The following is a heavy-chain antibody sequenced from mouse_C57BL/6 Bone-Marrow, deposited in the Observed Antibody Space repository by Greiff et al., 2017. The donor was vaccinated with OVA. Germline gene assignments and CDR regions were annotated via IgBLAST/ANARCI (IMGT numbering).Heavy chain of an antibody. Sequence: QVQLQQSGAELVRPGASVTLSCKASGYTFTDYEMHWVKQTPVHGLEWIGAIDPETGGTAYNQKFKGKAILTADKSSSTAYMELRSLTSEDSAVYYCTRPGSRSRYYAMDYWGQGTSVTVSS. CDR2: IDPETGGT. CDR1: GYTFTDYE. D-gene: IGHD1-1*01. V-gene: IGHV1-15*01. CDR3: TRPGSRSRYYAMDY. J-gene: IGHJ4*01.